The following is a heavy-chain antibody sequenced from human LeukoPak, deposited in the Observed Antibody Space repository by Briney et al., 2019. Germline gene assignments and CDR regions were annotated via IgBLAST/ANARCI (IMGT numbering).Heavy chain of an antibody. CDR2: ISGSTDRT. CDR1: GFTFSSYA. V-gene: IGHV3-23*01. D-gene: IGHD6-19*01. Sequence: GGSLRLSCAASGFTFSSYAMSWVRQAPGKGLEWVSAISGSTDRTYYADSVKGRFTVSRDNPKNTLYLQMNSLRAEDTAVYYCAKGGSSAVAGNKNYWGQGTLVTVSS. J-gene: IGHJ4*02. CDR3: AKGGSSAVAGNKNY.